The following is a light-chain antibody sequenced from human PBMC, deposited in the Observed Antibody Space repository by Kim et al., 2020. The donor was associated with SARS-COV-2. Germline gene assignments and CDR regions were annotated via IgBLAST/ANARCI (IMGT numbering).Light chain of an antibody. CDR1: SIGSKS. Sequence: PGKTARITCGGNSIGSKSVHWYQRKPGQAPILVISYDRDRPSGIPERFSGSNSGNTATLIISRVEAGDEADYYCQVWDSSSDHRVVFGGGTQLTVL. CDR3: QVWDSSSDHRVV. V-gene: IGLV3-21*04. CDR2: YDR. J-gene: IGLJ2*01.